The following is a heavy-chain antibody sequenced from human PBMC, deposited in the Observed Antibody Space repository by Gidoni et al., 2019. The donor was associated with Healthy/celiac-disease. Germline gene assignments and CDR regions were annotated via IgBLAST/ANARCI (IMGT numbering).Heavy chain of an antibody. V-gene: IGHV4-34*01. CDR1: GGSFSGYY. D-gene: IGHD3-3*01. J-gene: IGHJ3*02. CDR3: ARTIIRFLEWLPARDDAFDI. Sequence: QVQLQQWGAGLLKPSETLSLTCAVYGGSFSGYYWSWIRQPPGKGLEWIGEINHSGSTNYNPSLKSRVTISVETCKNQFSRKLRPVNAAETAVYYCARTIIRFLEWLPARDDAFDIWGQGTMVTVSS. CDR2: INHSGST.